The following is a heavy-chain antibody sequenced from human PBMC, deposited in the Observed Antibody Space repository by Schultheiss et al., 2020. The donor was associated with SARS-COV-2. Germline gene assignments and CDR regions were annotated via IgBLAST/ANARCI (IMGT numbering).Heavy chain of an antibody. V-gene: IGHV1-2*02. Sequence: ASVKVSCKASGYTFTGYYMHWVRQAPGQGLEWMGWINPNSGGTNYAQKFQGRVTMTRDTSISTAYMELSRLRSDDTAVYYCARDRSLLHYYYYGMDVWGQGTLVTVSS. J-gene: IGHJ6*02. D-gene: IGHD2-15*01. CDR2: INPNSGGT. CDR3: ARDRSLLHYYYYGMDV. CDR1: GYTFTGYY.